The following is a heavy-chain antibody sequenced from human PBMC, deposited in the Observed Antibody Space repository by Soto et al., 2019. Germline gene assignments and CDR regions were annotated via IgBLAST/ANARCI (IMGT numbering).Heavy chain of an antibody. D-gene: IGHD2-21*01. CDR2: ISAGGNTK. CDR1: GFTLSNIA. V-gene: IGHV3-30*18. Sequence: QVQLVESGGGVVQPGTSLRLACPPPGFTLSNIAMQGFRKAPGKGLEWVAVISAGGNTKYYADSVKGRFTISRDNSKNTLFLQMNSLRTEDTAVYYCAKESGGERYAAYFDLWGQGTLVTVS. CDR3: AKESGGERYAAYFDL. J-gene: IGHJ4*02.